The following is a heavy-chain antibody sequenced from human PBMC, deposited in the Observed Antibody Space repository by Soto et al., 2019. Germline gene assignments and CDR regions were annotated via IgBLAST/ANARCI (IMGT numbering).Heavy chain of an antibody. J-gene: IGHJ4*02. Sequence: GSGPTLVNPTQTLTLTCNFSGFSLNSRGVGVGWVRQPPGKALEWLAIVYWDDDKRYRPSLRSRLSIRKDTPKIQVVLTLTNTDPVDTATYYCVHRGPVDETGMGFDFWGQGSLVTVSS. V-gene: IGHV2-5*02. CDR3: VHRGPVDETGMGFDF. CDR1: GFSLNSRGVG. D-gene: IGHD3-9*01. CDR2: VYWDDDK.